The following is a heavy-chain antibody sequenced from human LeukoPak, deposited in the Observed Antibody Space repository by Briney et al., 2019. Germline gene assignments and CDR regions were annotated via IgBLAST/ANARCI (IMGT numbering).Heavy chain of an antibody. Sequence: SVKVSCKASGGTFSSYAISWVRQAPGQGLEWMGGIIPTFGTANYAQKFQGRVTITADKSTSTAYMELSSLGSEDTAVYYCARGGWVGGGWNNWFDPWGQGTLVTVSS. D-gene: IGHD6-19*01. J-gene: IGHJ5*02. CDR3: ARGGWVGGGWNNWFDP. V-gene: IGHV1-69*06. CDR2: IIPTFGTA. CDR1: GGTFSSYA.